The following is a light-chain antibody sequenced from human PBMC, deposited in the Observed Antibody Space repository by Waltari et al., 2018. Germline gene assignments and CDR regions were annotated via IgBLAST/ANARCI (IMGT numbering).Light chain of an antibody. CDR3: QHYVRLPAT. V-gene: IGKV3-20*01. CDR1: QSVSKY. CDR2: GAS. Sequence: EIVLTQSPGTLSLSPGEGATHSCRASQSVSKYLAWYQQKPGQAPRLLIYGASSRATGIPDRFSGSGSGTDFSLTISRLEPEDFAVYYCQHYVRLPATFGQGTKVEIK. J-gene: IGKJ1*01.